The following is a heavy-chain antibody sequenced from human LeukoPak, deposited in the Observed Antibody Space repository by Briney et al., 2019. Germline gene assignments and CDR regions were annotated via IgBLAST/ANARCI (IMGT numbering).Heavy chain of an antibody. CDR2: IYYSGST. CDR1: GGSISSSSYY. CDR3: ARTAGTLTGFDP. D-gene: IGHD1-1*01. Sequence: PSETLSLTCTVSGGSISSSSYYWGWIRRPPGKGLEWIGSIYYSGSTYYNPSLKSRVTISVDTSKNQFSLKLSSVTAADTAVYYCARTAGTLTGFDPWGQGTLVTVSS. V-gene: IGHV4-39*07. J-gene: IGHJ5*02.